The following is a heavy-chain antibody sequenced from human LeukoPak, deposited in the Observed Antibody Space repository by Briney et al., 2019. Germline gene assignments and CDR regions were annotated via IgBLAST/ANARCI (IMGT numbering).Heavy chain of an antibody. CDR3: ARDHGDFVQHD. D-gene: IGHD4-17*01. J-gene: IGHJ4*02. CDR1: GDSISSGNFY. V-gene: IGHV4-39*01. Sequence: SETLSLTCTVSGDSISSGNFYWGWIRQPPGKELQWIGGIYYNGITHYNPSLESRVTISADTSTNEFSLKLRSVTAADTAMYYCARDHGDFVQHDWGQGTLVTVSS. CDR2: IYYNGIT.